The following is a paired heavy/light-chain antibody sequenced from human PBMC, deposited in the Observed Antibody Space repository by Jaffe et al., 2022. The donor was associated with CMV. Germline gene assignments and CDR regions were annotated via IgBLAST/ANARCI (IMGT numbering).Light chain of an antibody. CDR3: MQALQSPYT. J-gene: IGKJ2*01. CDR1: QSLLHSNGYKF. V-gene: IGKV2-28*01. Sequence: DIVMTQSPLSLPVTPGEPASISCRSSQSLLHSNGYKFLDWYLQKPGMSPHLLIYLGSNRASGVPDRFSGSGSGTDFTLKISRVEAEDVGVYYCMQALQSPYTFGQGTKLEIK. CDR2: LGS.
Heavy chain of an antibody. J-gene: IGHJ6*02. CDR1: GGSISSGGYY. V-gene: IGHV4-31*03. CDR3: ARDREGDITATRHYYYGMDV. D-gene: IGHD5-12*01. Sequence: QVQLQESGPGLVKPSQTLSLTCTVSGGSISSGGYYWSWIRQHPGKGLEWIGYIYYSGITYYNPSLKSRVIISLDTSKSQFSLKLSSVTAADTAVYYCARDREGDITATRHYYYGMDVWGQGTTVTVSS. CDR2: IYYSGIT.